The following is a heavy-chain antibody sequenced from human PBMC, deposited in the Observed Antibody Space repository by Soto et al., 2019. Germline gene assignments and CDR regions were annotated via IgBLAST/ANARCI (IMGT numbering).Heavy chain of an antibody. CDR1: GFTFSSYA. Sequence: GALRLSGAASGFTFSSYAMSWVRQAPGKGLEWVSAISGSGGSTDYADSVKGRFTISRDNSKNTLYLQMNSLRAEDTAVYYCAYSSTPFDYWGQGTLVTVSS. CDR2: ISGSGGST. D-gene: IGHD6-13*01. CDR3: AYSSTPFDY. J-gene: IGHJ4*02. V-gene: IGHV3-23*01.